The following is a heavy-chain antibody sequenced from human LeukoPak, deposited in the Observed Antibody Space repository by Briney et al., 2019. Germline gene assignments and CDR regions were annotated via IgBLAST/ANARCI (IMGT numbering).Heavy chain of an antibody. V-gene: IGHV1-8*01. CDR2: VNPNSGDT. Sequence: ASVTLSCNSSGSSFNIYEINWVRKATAQGLEWMGWVNPNSGDTDYAQKFQGRLTMTRNTTISTAYMELSGLRLEDTAVYFCSIGPRFDPWGQGTQVTVSS. CDR3: SIGPRFDP. CDR1: GSSFNIYE. J-gene: IGHJ5*02.